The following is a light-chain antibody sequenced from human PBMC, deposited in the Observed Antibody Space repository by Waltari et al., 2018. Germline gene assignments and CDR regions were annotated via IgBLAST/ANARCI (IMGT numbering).Light chain of an antibody. CDR3: ISFTNTKTLV. CDR1: SRAVGGLNY. CDR2: EVS. Sequence: QSALTQPASVSGSPGQSITISCTGTSRAVGGLNYAPWYQQHPGKAPKLIIYEVSNRPSGISPRFSGSKSGNTASLTISGLQAEDEADYYCISFTNTKTLVFGGGTKLTVL. J-gene: IGLJ2*01. V-gene: IGLV2-14*01.